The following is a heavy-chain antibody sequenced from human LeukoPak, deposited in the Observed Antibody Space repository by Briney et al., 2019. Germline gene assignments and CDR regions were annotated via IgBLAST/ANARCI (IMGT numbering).Heavy chain of an antibody. CDR2: ITTSGGST. Sequence: GASVKVSCKASGYTFTSYYMHWVRQAPGQGLEWMGIITTSGGSTSYAQKFQGRVTMTRDMSTSTGYMELRSLRSDDTALYYCARSPIARVAATTPYYMDVWGKGTTVTISS. V-gene: IGHV1-46*01. CDR1: GYTFTSYY. CDR3: ARSPIARVAATTPYYMDV. J-gene: IGHJ6*03. D-gene: IGHD6-19*01.